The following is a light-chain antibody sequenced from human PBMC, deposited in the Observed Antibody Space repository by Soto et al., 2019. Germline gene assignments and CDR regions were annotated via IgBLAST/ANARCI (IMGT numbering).Light chain of an antibody. J-gene: IGLJ1*01. CDR1: SSDVGKYDR. CDR2: EVT. CDR3: SSYTSSNRYV. Sequence: QSALTQPPSVSGSPGQSVTISCTGTSSDVGKYDRVSWYQQPPGTAPKLIIYEVTNRPSGVPARFSGSKSGNTASLTISGLQAEDEAEYYCSSYTSSNRYVFGTGTKVTFL. V-gene: IGLV2-18*02.